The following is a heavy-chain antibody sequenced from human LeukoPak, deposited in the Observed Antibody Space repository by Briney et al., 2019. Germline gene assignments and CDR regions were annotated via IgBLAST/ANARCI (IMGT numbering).Heavy chain of an antibody. D-gene: IGHD4-23*01. CDR2: INNSGST. Sequence: SETLSLTCAVYGGSFSGYYWSWIRQPPGKGVEWIGEINNSGSTNYNPSLKSRVTISVDTSKNQFSLKLSSVTAADTAVYYCARAPRWYGNHYYYYYMDVWGKGTTVTVSS. J-gene: IGHJ6*03. V-gene: IGHV4-34*01. CDR1: GGSFSGYY. CDR3: ARAPRWYGNHYYYYYMDV.